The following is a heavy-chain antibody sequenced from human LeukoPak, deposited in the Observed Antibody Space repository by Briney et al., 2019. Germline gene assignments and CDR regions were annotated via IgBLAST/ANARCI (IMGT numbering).Heavy chain of an antibody. CDR3: GRSRIAARPLYGMDV. CDR2: INPNSGGT. CDR1: GYTFTGYY. V-gene: IGHV1-2*04. D-gene: IGHD6-6*01. J-gene: IGHJ6*02. Sequence: ASVKVSCKASGYTFTGYYMHWVRQAPGQGLEWMGWINPNSGGTNYAQKFQGWVTMTRDTSISTAYMELSRLRSDDTAVYYCGRSRIAARPLYGMDVWGQGTTVTVSS.